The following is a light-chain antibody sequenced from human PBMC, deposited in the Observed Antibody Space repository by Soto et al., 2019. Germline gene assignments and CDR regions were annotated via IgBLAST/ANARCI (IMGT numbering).Light chain of an antibody. CDR2: ESD. J-gene: IGLJ2*01. Sequence: QSVLTQPHSVSAAPGQKVTISCSGSPSNIGKNFVSWYQKLPGTAPKLLIYESDKRPSGIPDRFSGSESGTSATLAITGLQTGDEADYYCVSWDSSLITVVVGGGTKLTVL. V-gene: IGLV1-51*02. CDR1: PSNIGKNF. CDR3: VSWDSSLITVV.